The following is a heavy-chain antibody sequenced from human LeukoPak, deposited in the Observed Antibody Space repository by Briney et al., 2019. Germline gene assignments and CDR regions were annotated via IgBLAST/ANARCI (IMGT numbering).Heavy chain of an antibody. J-gene: IGHJ4*02. V-gene: IGHV3-21*01. Sequence: GGSLRLSCAASGFTFSSYSMNWVRQAPGKGLEWVSSISSSSSYIYYADSVKGRFTISRDNAKNSLYLQMNSLRAEDTAVYYCARDVSDYVWGSYLNKSDYWGQGTLVTVSS. CDR3: ARDVSDYVWGSYLNKSDY. CDR2: ISSSSSYI. CDR1: GFTFSSYS. D-gene: IGHD3-16*02.